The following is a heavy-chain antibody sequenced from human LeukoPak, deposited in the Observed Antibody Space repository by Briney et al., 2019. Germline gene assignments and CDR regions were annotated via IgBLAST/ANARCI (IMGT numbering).Heavy chain of an antibody. CDR3: ASTSLGAAGILSDY. J-gene: IGHJ4*02. CDR2: ISSSSSYI. Sequence: GGSLRLSCAASGFTFSSYAMSWVRQAPGKGLEWVSSISSSSSYIYYADSVKGRFTISRDNAKNSLYLQMNSLRAEDTAVYYCASTSLGAAGILSDYWGQGTLVTVSS. D-gene: IGHD6-13*01. CDR1: GFTFSSYA. V-gene: IGHV3-21*01.